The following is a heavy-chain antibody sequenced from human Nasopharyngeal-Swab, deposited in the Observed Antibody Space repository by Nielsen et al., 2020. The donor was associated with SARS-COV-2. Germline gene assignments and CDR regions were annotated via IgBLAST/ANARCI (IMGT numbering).Heavy chain of an antibody. Sequence: SLKISCAASGFTFDDYAMHWVRQAPGKGLEWVSGISWDSVTIGYADSLKGRISISRDNAKNALYLQMNSLRPEDTARYYCVKGEAVVWGHFNDWGRGTLVTVSS. V-gene: IGHV3-9*01. CDR3: VKGEAVVWGHFND. CDR2: ISWDSVTI. J-gene: IGHJ4*01. D-gene: IGHD7-27*01. CDR1: GFTFDDYA.